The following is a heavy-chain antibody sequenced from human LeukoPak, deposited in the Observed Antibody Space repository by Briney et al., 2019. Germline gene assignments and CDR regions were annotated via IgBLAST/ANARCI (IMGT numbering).Heavy chain of an antibody. Sequence: SETLSLTCAVSGGSISSGGYYWSWIRQHPGKGLEWIGYIYYSGSTYYNPSLKSRVTISVDTSKNQFSLKLSSVTAADTAVYYCAREGVPAAMGVPAPTVNWFDPWGQGTLVTVSS. CDR2: IYYSGST. D-gene: IGHD2-2*01. V-gene: IGHV4-31*11. CDR3: AREGVPAAMGVPAPTVNWFDP. J-gene: IGHJ5*02. CDR1: GGSISSGGYY.